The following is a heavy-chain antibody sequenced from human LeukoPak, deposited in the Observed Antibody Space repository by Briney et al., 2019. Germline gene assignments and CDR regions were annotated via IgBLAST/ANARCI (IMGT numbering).Heavy chain of an antibody. Sequence: GASAKVSCKASGYTFRDYFMFWVRQAPGQGLEWMGRINPNSGGTKYAQKFQGRVTMTRDTSISTAYMELSGLRSDDAAVFYCARGFSSGRFGSDIWGPGTVVAVSS. J-gene: IGHJ3*02. CDR1: GYTFRDYF. V-gene: IGHV1-2*06. D-gene: IGHD6-19*01. CDR2: INPNSGGT. CDR3: ARGFSSGRFGSDI.